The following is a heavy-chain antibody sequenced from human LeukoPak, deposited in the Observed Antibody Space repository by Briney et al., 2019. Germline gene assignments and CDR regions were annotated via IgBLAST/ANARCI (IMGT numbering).Heavy chain of an antibody. CDR1: GFTFSSYS. J-gene: IGHJ6*02. CDR3: ARVFVSGSSYGMDV. CDR2: ISSSSSYI. Sequence: PGRSLRLCCAASGFTFSSYSMNWVRQAPGKGLEWVSSISSSSSYIYYADSVKGRFTISRDNAKNSLYLQMNSLRAEDTAVYYCARVFVSGSSYGMDVWGQGTTVTVSS. V-gene: IGHV3-21*01. D-gene: IGHD3-10*01.